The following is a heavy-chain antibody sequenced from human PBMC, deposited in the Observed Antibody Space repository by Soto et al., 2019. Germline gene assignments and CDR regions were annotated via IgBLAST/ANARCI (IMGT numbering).Heavy chain of an antibody. V-gene: IGHV5-51*01. Sequence: GGSLRLSCKGSGYSFTSYWIGWVRQMPGKGLEWMGIIYPGDSDTRYSPSFQGQVTISADKSISTAYLQWSSLKASDTAMYYCARQRTSITIFGVVIVGMDVWGQGTTVTVSS. CDR3: ARQRTSITIFGVVIVGMDV. D-gene: IGHD3-3*01. J-gene: IGHJ6*02. CDR2: IYPGDSDT. CDR1: GYSFTSYW.